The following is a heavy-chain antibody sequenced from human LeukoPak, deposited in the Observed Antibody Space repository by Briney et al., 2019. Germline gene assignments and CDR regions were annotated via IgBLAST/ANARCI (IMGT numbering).Heavy chain of an antibody. CDR1: GFTFISYM. CDR2: ISSRGGTI. V-gene: IGHV3-48*01. CDR3: AIQGWLQLYVPDC. J-gene: IGHJ4*02. Sequence: PGGSLRLSSAPPGFTFISYMMNRVRQAPGKGLEWVSYISSRGGTIYYADSVKGRFTISIDNAKNSQYLQMNSLRAEDTAVYYCAIQGWLQLYVPDCRGTGALVTVSS. D-gene: IGHD5-24*01.